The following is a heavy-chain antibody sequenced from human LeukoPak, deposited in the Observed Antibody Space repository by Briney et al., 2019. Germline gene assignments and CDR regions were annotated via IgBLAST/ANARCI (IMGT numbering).Heavy chain of an antibody. CDR2: IRSKANSYAT. CDR1: GFTFSGSA. V-gene: IGHV3-73*01. D-gene: IGHD3-10*01. Sequence: GGSLRLSCAASGFTFSGSAMHWVRQASGKGLEWVGRIRSKANSYATAYAASVKGRFTISRDDSKNTAYLQMNSLKTEDTAVYYCIRSENGSEPGGWFDPWGQGTLVTVSS. J-gene: IGHJ5*02. CDR3: IRSENGSEPGGWFDP.